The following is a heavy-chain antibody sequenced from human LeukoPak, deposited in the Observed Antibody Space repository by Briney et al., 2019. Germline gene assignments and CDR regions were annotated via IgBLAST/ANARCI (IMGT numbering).Heavy chain of an antibody. CDR1: GFTFSNAW. J-gene: IGHJ4*02. V-gene: IGHV3-15*01. Sequence: GGSLRLSCAASGFTFSNAWMNWVRQAPGKGLEWVGRIKSKTDGGTTDYAAPVKGRFTISRDDSKNTLYLQMNSLKTEDTAIYYCTKTYYYGSGSLDYWGQGTLVTVSS. CDR3: TKTYYYGSGSLDY. D-gene: IGHD3-10*01. CDR2: IKSKTDGGTT.